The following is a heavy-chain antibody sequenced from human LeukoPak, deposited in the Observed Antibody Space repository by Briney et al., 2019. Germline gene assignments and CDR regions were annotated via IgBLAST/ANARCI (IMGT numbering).Heavy chain of an antibody. CDR1: GGSISNYY. V-gene: IGHV4-4*07. CDR2: IYTSGST. D-gene: IGHD3-10*01. Sequence: SETLSLTCTVSGGSISNYYWSWIRQPAGKGLEWIGHIYTSGSTNYNPSLKSRVTMSVDSSKNQFSLKLSSVTAADTAVYYCARAFPYGSGSYMYYYYYMDVWGKGTTVTVSS. CDR3: ARAFPYGSGSYMYYYYYMDV. J-gene: IGHJ6*03.